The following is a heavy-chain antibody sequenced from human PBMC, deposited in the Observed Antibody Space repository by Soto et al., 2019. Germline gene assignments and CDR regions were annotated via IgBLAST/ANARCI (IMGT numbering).Heavy chain of an antibody. J-gene: IGHJ4*02. Sequence: PGESLKISCKGSGYSFTSYWIGWVRQMPGKGLEWMGIIYPGDSDTRYSPSFQGQVTISADKSISTAYLQWSSLKASDTAMYYCARLLYDFWSGYSTHPSPFDYWGQGTLVTVSS. CDR3: ARLLYDFWSGYSTHPSPFDY. CDR2: IYPGDSDT. D-gene: IGHD3-3*01. V-gene: IGHV5-51*01. CDR1: GYSFTSYW.